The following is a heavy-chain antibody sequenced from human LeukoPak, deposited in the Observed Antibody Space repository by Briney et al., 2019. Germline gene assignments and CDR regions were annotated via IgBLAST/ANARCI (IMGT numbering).Heavy chain of an antibody. CDR1: AGSFSSHY. V-gene: IGHV4-59*11. Sequence: SETLSLTCTVSAGSFSSHYWTWARQSPGKGLEWIGYISSSGKTKSSSSLKSRATIFLDTSKSQFSLRLTSVSAADTAVYFCARDRGFRSGGDGYFYRKDYFDHWGQGILVTVSS. J-gene: IGHJ4*02. CDR2: ISSSGKT. CDR3: ARDRGFRSGGDGYFYRKDYFDH. D-gene: IGHD2-21*01.